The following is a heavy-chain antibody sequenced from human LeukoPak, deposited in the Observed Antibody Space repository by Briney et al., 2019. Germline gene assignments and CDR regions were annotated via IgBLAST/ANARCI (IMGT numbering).Heavy chain of an antibody. Sequence: APVKVSCKASGYTFTGYYMHWVRQAPGQGLEWMGWINPNSGGTNYAQKFQGRVTMTRDTSISTAYMELAMLRSDDTAVYYWATFTFGVLIKDYWGQGTLVTVSS. J-gene: IGHJ4*02. CDR2: INPNSGGT. D-gene: IGHD3-3*01. V-gene: IGHV1-2*02. CDR1: GYTFTGYY. CDR3: ATFTFGVLIKDY.